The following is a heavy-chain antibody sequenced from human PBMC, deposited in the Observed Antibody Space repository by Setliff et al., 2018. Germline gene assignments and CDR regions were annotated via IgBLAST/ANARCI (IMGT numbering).Heavy chain of an antibody. CDR1: GGSISGHY. CDR2: YSGGT. J-gene: IGHJ4*02. CDR3: ASMGATRDY. V-gene: IGHV4-59*11. D-gene: IGHD1-26*01. Sequence: SETLSLTCTVSGGSISGHYWSWVRQPPGKGLEWIGYYSGGTNYNPSLKSRVTISVDTSKNQFSLKLSSVTTADTAVYYCASMGATRDYWGQGTLVTVSS.